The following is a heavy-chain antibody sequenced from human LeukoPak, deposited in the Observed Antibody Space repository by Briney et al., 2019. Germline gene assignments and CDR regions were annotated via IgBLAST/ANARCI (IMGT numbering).Heavy chain of an antibody. Sequence: SETLSLTCTVSGGSISSYYWSWIRQPPGKGLEWIGYIYYSGSTNYNPSLKSRVTISVDTSKNQFSLKLSSVTAADTAVYYCXXXXXXXXXXDSVYYYGMDVWGQGTTVTVSS. D-gene: IGHD2-21*01. CDR1: GGSISSYY. V-gene: IGHV4-59*01. J-gene: IGHJ6*02. CDR2: IYYSGST. CDR3: XXXXXXXXXXDSVYYYGMDV.